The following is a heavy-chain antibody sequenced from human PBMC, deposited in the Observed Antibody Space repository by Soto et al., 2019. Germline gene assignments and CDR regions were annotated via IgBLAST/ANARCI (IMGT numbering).Heavy chain of an antibody. D-gene: IGHD2-15*01. V-gene: IGHV3-30*18. CDR3: AKEGYCSGGSCPRGQLYYGMDV. Sequence: PGGSLRLSCAASGFIFSIYVMHWVRQAPGKGLEWVAVISYDGSNKYYVDSVKGRFTISRDNSKNTLYLQMNSLRAEDTAVYYCAKEGYCSGGSCPRGQLYYGMDVWGQGTTVTVSS. J-gene: IGHJ6*02. CDR1: GFIFSIYV. CDR2: ISYDGSNK.